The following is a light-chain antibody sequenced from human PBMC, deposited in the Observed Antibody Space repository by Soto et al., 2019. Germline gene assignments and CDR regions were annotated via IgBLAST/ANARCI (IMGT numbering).Light chain of an antibody. V-gene: IGKV1-39*01. CDR2: SAS. J-gene: IGKJ5*01. Sequence: DIQMTQSPSSLSASIGDRVTLTCRSSQSIGNYLNWYQQKPGMAPSLLIHSASTLQNGVPSRFSGSGSGTEFTFTISGLQPDDVATYYCQASYTTPLTFGQGTRLE. CDR3: QASYTTPLT. CDR1: QSIGNY.